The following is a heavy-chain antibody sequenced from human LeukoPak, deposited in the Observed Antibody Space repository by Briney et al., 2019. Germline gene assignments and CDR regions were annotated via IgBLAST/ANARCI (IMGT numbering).Heavy chain of an antibody. D-gene: IGHD3-16*01. J-gene: IGHJ4*02. CDR2: INHSGGT. V-gene: IGHV4-34*01. Sequence: SETLSLTCAVYGGSFSGSYWNWIRQPPGKGLKWIGEINHSGGTNYNPSLKSRVTISIDTSKNQFSLKLRSVTAADTAVYYCTRSPPPGATAYGVVDFWGQGTLVTVSS. CDR1: GGSFSGSY. CDR3: TRSPPPGATAYGVVDF.